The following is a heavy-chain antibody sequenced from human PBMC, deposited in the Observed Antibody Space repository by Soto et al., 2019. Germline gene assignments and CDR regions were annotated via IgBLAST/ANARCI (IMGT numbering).Heavy chain of an antibody. CDR3: ARVSSDGGYVYYHYYMDV. V-gene: IGHV3-66*01. CDR2: IYSGGST. D-gene: IGHD5-12*01. Sequence: PGGSLRLSCAASGFTVSSNYMSWVRQAPGKGLEWVSVIYSGGSTYYADSVKGRFAISRDNSKNTLYLQMNSLRAEDKAVYYCARVSSDGGYVYYHYYMDVWGQGTTVTVSS. CDR1: GFTVSSNY. J-gene: IGHJ6*03.